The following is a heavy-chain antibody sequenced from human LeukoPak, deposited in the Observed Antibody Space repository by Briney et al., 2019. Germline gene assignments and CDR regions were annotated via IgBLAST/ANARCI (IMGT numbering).Heavy chain of an antibody. V-gene: IGHV4-61*02. J-gene: IGHJ4*02. CDR2: IYTSGST. CDR1: GGSISSGSYY. D-gene: IGHD5-12*01. Sequence: SETLSLTCTVSGGSISSGSYYWSWIRQPAGKGLEWIGRIYTSGSTNYNPSLKSRVTISVDTSKNQFSLKLSSVTAADTAVYYCARARLETSYGYYFDYWGQGTLVPVSS. CDR3: ARARLETSYGYYFDY.